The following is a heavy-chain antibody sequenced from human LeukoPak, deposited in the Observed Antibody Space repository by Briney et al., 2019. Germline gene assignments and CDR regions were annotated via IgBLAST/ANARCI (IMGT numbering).Heavy chain of an antibody. CDR1: GGSISSSSYY. V-gene: IGHV4-39*07. Sequence: KPSETLSLTCTVSGGSISSSSYYWGWIRQPPGKGLEWIGSIYYSGSTYYNPSLKSRVTISVDTSKNQFSLKLSSVTAADTAVYYCASIEPRTTTVTTRSYYFDYWGQGTLVTVSS. CDR2: IYYSGST. D-gene: IGHD4-17*01. J-gene: IGHJ4*02. CDR3: ASIEPRTTTVTTRSYYFDY.